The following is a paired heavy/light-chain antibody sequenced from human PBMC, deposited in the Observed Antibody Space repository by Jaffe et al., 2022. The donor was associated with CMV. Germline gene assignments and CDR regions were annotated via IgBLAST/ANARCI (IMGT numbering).Heavy chain of an antibody. D-gene: IGHD2-21*02. CDR3: ARSVPFGVVTAIQGLNWFDP. J-gene: IGHJ5*02. CDR2: ISSSGSTI. V-gene: IGHV3-48*03. CDR1: GFTFSSYE. Sequence: EVQLVESGGGLVQPGGSLRLSCAASGFTFSSYEMNWVRQAPGKGLEWVSYISSSGSTIYYADSVKGRFTISRDNAKNSLYLQMNSLRAEDTAVYYCARSVPFGVVTAIQGLNWFDPWGQGTLVTVSS.
Light chain of an antibody. Sequence: QSVLTQPPSVSEAPRQRVTISCSGSSSNIGNNAVNWYQQLPGKAPKLLIYYDDLLPSGVSDRFSGSKSGTSASLAISGLQSEDEADYYCAAWDDSLNVWVFGGGTKLTVL. J-gene: IGLJ3*02. CDR1: SSNIGNNA. V-gene: IGLV1-36*01. CDR3: AAWDDSLNVWV. CDR2: YDD.